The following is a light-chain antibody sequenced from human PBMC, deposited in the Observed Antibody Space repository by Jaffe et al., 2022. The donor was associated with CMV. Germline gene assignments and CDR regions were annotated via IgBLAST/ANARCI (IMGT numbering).Light chain of an antibody. CDR1: SSDVGSYDL. J-gene: IGLJ2*01. Sequence: QSALTQPASVSGSPGQSITISCTGTSSDVGSYDLVSWYQQYPGKAPKLILYEVNKRPSGVSNRFSGSKSGITASLTISGLQAEDEADYHCCSYAGSSAVLFGGGTKVTVL. CDR2: EVN. CDR3: CSYAGSSAVL. V-gene: IGLV2-23*02.